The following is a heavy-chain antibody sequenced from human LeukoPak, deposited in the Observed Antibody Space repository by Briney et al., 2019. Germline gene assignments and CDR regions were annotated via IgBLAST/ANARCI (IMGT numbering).Heavy chain of an antibody. Sequence: PSETLSLTCAVSGGSISSSNWWSWVRQPPGQGLEWIGEIYHSGSTYYNPSLKSRVTISVDTSKNQFSLKLSSVTAADTAVYYCARDRGGYQNDYWGQGTLVTVSS. J-gene: IGHJ4*02. CDR3: ARDRGGYQNDY. D-gene: IGHD5-18*01. CDR1: GGSISSSNW. CDR2: IYHSGST. V-gene: IGHV4-4*02.